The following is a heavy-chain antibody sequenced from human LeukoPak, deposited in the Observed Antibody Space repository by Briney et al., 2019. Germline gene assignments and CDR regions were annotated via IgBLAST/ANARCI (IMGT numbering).Heavy chain of an antibody. J-gene: IGHJ6*02. Sequence: PSETLSLTCAVYGGSFSGYYWSWIRQPPGKGLEWIGEINHSGSTNYNPSLKSRVTISVDTSKNQFSLKLSPVTAADTAVYYCARGEYSSSWYSYYYGMDVWGQGTTVTVSS. CDR1: GGSFSGYY. CDR2: INHSGST. CDR3: ARGEYSSSWYSYYYGMDV. D-gene: IGHD6-13*01. V-gene: IGHV4-34*01.